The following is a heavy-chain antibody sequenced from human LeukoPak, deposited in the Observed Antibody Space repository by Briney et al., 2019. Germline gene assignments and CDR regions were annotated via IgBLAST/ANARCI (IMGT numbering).Heavy chain of an antibody. D-gene: IGHD1-26*01. Sequence: GGSLRLSCAASGFTVSSNYMSWVRQAPGKGLEWVSVIYSGGSTYYADSVKGRFTISRDNSKNTLYLQMNSLRAEDTAVYYCARGAPLLGAPYYFDYWGQGTLVFVSS. CDR1: GFTVSSNY. CDR3: ARGAPLLGAPYYFDY. V-gene: IGHV3-66*01. CDR2: IYSGGST. J-gene: IGHJ4*02.